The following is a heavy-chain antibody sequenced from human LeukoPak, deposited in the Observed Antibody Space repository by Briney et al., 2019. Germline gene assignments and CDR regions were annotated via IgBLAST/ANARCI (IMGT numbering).Heavy chain of an antibody. CDR3: ARGVCSGGSCQYYYYYYGMDV. Sequence: SETLSLTCTVSGGSISSYYWSWIRQPPGKELEWIGYIYYSGSTNYNPSLKSRVTISVDTSKNQFSLKLSSVTAADTAVYYCARGVCSGGSCQYYYYYYGMDVWGQGTTVTVSS. V-gene: IGHV4-59*08. CDR2: IYYSGST. D-gene: IGHD2-15*01. CDR1: GGSISSYY. J-gene: IGHJ6*02.